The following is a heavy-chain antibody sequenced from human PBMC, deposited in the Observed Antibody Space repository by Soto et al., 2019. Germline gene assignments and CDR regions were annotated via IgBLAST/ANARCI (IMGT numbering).Heavy chain of an antibody. CDR1: GGSFSGYY. CDR3: ARTSLSRYYDFWSGYYKGFDY. V-gene: IGHV4-34*01. Sequence: LSLTCAVYGGSFSGYYWSWIRQPPGKGLEWIGEINHSGSTNYNPSLKSRVTISVDTSKNQFSLKLSSVTAADTAVYYCARTSLSRYYDFWSGYYKGFDYWGQGTLVTVSS. D-gene: IGHD3-3*01. J-gene: IGHJ4*02. CDR2: INHSGST.